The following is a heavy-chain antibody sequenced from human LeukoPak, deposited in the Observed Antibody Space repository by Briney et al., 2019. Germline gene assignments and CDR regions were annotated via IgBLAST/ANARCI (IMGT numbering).Heavy chain of an antibody. CDR2: IWYDGTNK. CDR3: ARATVTRWFDP. CDR1: GFAFSSFG. V-gene: IGHV3-33*01. J-gene: IGHJ5*02. D-gene: IGHD4-17*01. Sequence: GSLRLSCAASGFAFSSFGMHWVRQAPGKGLEWVAVIWYDGTNKYYADSVKGRFTISRDNSKNTLYLQMNSLRAEDTAVYYCARATVTRWFDPWGQGTLVTVSS.